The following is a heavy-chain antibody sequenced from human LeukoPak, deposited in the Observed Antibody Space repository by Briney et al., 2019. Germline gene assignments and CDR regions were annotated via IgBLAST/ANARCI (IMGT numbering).Heavy chain of an antibody. CDR1: GGTFSSYA. CDR3: ARDLILWFGEFQYYFDY. J-gene: IGHJ4*02. Sequence: GASMKVSCKASGGTFSSYAISWVRQAPGQGLEWMGRIIPILGIANYAQKFQGRVTITADKSTSTAYMELSSLRSEDTAVYYCARDLILWFGEFQYYFDYWGQGTLVTVSS. V-gene: IGHV1-69*04. CDR2: IIPILGIA. D-gene: IGHD3-10*01.